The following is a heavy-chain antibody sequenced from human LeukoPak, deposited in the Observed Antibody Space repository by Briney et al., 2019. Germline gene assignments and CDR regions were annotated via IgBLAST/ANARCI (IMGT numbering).Heavy chain of an antibody. J-gene: IGHJ4*02. D-gene: IGHD2-8*01. CDR3: ARGLPLGYCTYGVCYPPKHFDF. V-gene: IGHV1-8*01. CDR2: MNPNSGNT. Sequence: ASVKVSCKASGYTFTSYDINWVRQATGQGLEWMGWMNPNSGNTGYAQKFQARVTITRDTSITTAYMELSSLTSDDTAVYFCARGLPLGYCTYGVCYPPKHFDFWGQGTLVTVSS. CDR1: GYTFTSYD.